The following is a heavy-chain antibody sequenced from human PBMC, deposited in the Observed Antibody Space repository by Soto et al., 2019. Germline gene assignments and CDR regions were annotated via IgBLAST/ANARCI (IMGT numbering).Heavy chain of an antibody. CDR1: GGSISSSGYY. CDR2: LYYSGST. D-gene: IGHD3-10*01. J-gene: IGHJ4*01. CDR3: AGDTLGVIVSFDY. V-gene: IGHV4-39*02. Sequence: PSETLSLTCTVSGGSISSSGYYWGWIRQPPGKGLEWIGCLYYSGSTYYNPSLKSRVTISVDASKNQFSLKLSSVTAADTAIYYCAGDTLGVIVSFDYWGHGTLVTVSS.